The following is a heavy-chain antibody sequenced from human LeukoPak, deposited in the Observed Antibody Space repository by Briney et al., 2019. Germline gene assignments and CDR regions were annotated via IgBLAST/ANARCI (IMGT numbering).Heavy chain of an antibody. V-gene: IGHV3-21*01. CDR3: ARDHDCYDSGSLFAW. CDR1: GVTISRCC. Sequence: PGGSLLLFCLNAGVTISRCCLNWVRQAPGKGLEWVSSISSGSTYIHYADSVRGRFTISRDNAKESLFLEMNSLRAEDTAVYYCARDHDCYDSGSLFAWGGQGTLVTVSS. CDR2: ISSGSTYI. J-gene: IGHJ4*02. D-gene: IGHD3-10*01.